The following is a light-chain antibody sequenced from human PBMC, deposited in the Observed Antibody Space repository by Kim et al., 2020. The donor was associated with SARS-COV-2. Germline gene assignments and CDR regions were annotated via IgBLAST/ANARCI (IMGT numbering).Light chain of an antibody. CDR3: KQYGSSRTWT. Sequence: DIVLTQSPGTLSLSPGDRATLSCRASQSVSSGYMAWYQQKPGQPPRLLIYGTSTRAAGIPGRFSVSGSGTEFTLTISRLEPDDFAVYYCKQYGSSRTWTFVQGTKVDIK. CDR1: QSVSSGY. J-gene: IGKJ1*01. V-gene: IGKV3-20*01. CDR2: GTS.